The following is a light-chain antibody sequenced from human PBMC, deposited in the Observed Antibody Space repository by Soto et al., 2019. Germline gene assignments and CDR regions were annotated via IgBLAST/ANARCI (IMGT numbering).Light chain of an antibody. CDR1: SSDVGGYNY. Sequence: QSVLTQPASVSGSPGQSITISCTGTSSDVGGYNYVSWYQHHPGKAPKLMIYDVSNRPSGVSNRFSGSKSGNTASLIISGLQAEDEADYYCSSYKSSSNLSTYVFGTGTKVTVL. J-gene: IGLJ1*01. V-gene: IGLV2-14*03. CDR2: DVS. CDR3: SSYKSSSNLSTYV.